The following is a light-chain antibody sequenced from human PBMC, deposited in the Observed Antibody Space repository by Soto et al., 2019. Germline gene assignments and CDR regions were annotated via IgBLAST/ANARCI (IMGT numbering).Light chain of an antibody. CDR2: DVS. J-gene: IGKJ5*01. V-gene: IGKV3-11*01. CDR1: QSVDNY. CDR3: QQRSNWPPIT. Sequence: EVVLTQSPATLSLSPGERATLSCRASQSVDNYLAWYQQKPGQAPRLLIYDVSNRATGTPARFSGSGSGTDFTLSISSLEPEDFAVYYCQQRSNWPPITFGQGTRLEI.